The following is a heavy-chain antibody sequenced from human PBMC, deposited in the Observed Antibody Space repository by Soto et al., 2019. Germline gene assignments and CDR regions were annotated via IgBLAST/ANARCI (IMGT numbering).Heavy chain of an antibody. CDR2: IIPIFGTA. Sequence: SLLKVAWKSAGGSFSIYASIWRLKTNRQGLEWMGGIIPIFGTANYAQKFQGRVTITADESTSTAYMELSSLRSEDPAVYYCARESRYCSGGSCYFLPGIDYWGQGTLVTVSS. CDR1: GGSFSIYA. CDR3: ARESRYCSGGSCYFLPGIDY. J-gene: IGHJ4*02. D-gene: IGHD2-15*01. V-gene: IGHV1-69*01.